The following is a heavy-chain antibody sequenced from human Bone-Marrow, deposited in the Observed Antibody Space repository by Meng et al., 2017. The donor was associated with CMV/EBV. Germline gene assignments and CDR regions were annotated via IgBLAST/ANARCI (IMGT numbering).Heavy chain of an antibody. CDR3: ARGGYCSTSCYYNWFDP. CDR2: NHHSGST. CDR1: GGSFSGYY. J-gene: IGHJ5*02. V-gene: IGHV4-34*01. D-gene: IGHD2-2*01. Sequence: YGGSFSGYYGSWVRQHPGKGLEWIGDNHHSGSTNYNPSLQSRVTISVDTSKNQFSLKRRSVTAAETAVYYCARGGYCSTSCYYNWFDPWGQGTLVTVSS.